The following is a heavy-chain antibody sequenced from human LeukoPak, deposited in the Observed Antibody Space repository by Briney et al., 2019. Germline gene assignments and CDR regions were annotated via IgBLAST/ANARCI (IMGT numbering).Heavy chain of an antibody. J-gene: IGHJ5*01. Sequence: SETLSLTCTVSGGSINSYYWSWIRQPPGKGLEWIGYIYYSGRTNYNTSLKSRVTISVDTSKNQFSLKLRSVTAADTAVYYCARHATTYRLNWFDSWGQGTLVTVSS. V-gene: IGHV4-59*08. D-gene: IGHD2/OR15-2a*01. CDR1: GGSINSYY. CDR3: ARHATTYRLNWFDS. CDR2: IYYSGRT.